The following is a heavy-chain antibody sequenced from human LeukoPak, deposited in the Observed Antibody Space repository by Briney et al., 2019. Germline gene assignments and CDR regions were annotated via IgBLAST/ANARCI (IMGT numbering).Heavy chain of an antibody. Sequence: GTSVKVSCKASGFTFTSSAMQWVRQARGQRLEWIGWIVFGSVNTNYAQKFQERVTITRDMSTSTAYMELSSVRSEDTAVYYCAAENDYYDSSGYYPYYFDYWGQGTLVTVSS. D-gene: IGHD3-22*01. J-gene: IGHJ4*02. V-gene: IGHV1-58*02. CDR3: AAENDYYDSSGYYPYYFDY. CDR1: GFTFTSSA. CDR2: IVFGSVNT.